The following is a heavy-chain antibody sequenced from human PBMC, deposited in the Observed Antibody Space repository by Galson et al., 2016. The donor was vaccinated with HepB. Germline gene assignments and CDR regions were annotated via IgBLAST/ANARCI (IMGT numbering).Heavy chain of an antibody. V-gene: IGHV3-7*04. CDR2: IEKDGSEI. J-gene: IGHJ2*01. CDR1: GFSLGNYW. CDR3: TREFDH. Sequence: SLRLSCAASGFSLGNYWMNWARQAPGKGLEWLANIEKDGSEINYVDSVKGRFNISRDNAKNSLFLQMNTLRVEETAVYYCTREFDHWGRGTQVTVSS.